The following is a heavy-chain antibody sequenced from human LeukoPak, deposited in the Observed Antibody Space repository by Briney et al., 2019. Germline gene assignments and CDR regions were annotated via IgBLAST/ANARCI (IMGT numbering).Heavy chain of an antibody. D-gene: IGHD3-10*01. CDR3: ARDRRGFLNYYYYYYMDV. J-gene: IGHJ6*03. CDR1: GGSISSGSYY. V-gene: IGHV4-61*02. CDR2: IYTSGST. Sequence: SQTLSLTCTVSGGSISSGSYYWSWIRQPAGKGLEWIGRIYTSGSTNYNPSLKSRVTVSVDTSKNQFSLKLSSVTAADTAVYYRARDRRGFLNYYYYYYMDVWGKGTTVTVSS.